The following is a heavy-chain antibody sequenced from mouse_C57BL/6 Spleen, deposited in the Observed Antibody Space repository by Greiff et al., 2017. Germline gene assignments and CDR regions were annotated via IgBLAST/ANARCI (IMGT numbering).Heavy chain of an antibody. CDR3: ARDEEKGYFDY. CDR2: INYDGSST. Sequence: EVKLVESEGGLVQPGSSMKLSCTASGFTFSDYYMAWVRQVPEKGLEWVANINYDGSSTYYLDSLKSRFIISRDNAKNILYLQMSSLKSEDTATYYCARDEEKGYFDYWSQSTALTVTS. V-gene: IGHV5-16*01. CDR1: GFTFSDYY. J-gene: IGHJ2*01.